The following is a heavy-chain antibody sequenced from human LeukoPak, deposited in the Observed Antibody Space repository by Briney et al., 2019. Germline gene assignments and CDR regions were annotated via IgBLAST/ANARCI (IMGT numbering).Heavy chain of an antibody. Sequence: GASVTVSFTASVYTFTIYGISWVRQAPGQGLEWKGCISGYNGNTDYAQKLQGRVTMTTDTSTKTAYMELRSLRSDDTAVYFCAREEYVWGSYRYLDYWGQGTLVTVSS. D-gene: IGHD3-16*02. CDR3: AREEYVWGSYRYLDY. CDR2: ISGYNGNT. V-gene: IGHV1-18*01. J-gene: IGHJ4*02. CDR1: VYTFTIYG.